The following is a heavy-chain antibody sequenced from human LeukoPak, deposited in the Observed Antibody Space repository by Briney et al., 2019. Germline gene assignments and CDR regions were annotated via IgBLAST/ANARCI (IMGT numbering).Heavy chain of an antibody. Sequence: GGSLRLSCAASGFTFSSYGMHWVRQAPGKGLEWVAFIRYDGSNKYYADSVKGRFTISRDNSKNTLYLQMNSLRAEDTAVYYCAKVNLEYSSSSGGFDPWGQGTLVTVSS. D-gene: IGHD6-6*01. V-gene: IGHV3-30*02. CDR2: IRYDGSNK. CDR3: AKVNLEYSSSSGGFDP. J-gene: IGHJ5*02. CDR1: GFTFSSYG.